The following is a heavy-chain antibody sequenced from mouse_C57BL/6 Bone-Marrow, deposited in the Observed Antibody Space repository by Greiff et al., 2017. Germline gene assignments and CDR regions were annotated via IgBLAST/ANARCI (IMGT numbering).Heavy chain of an antibody. J-gene: IGHJ3*01. V-gene: IGHV1-53*01. CDR3: ARGWGYGRAWFAY. CDR2: INPSNGGT. CDR1: GYTFTSYW. D-gene: IGHD2-2*01. Sequence: QVQLQQSGTELVKPGASVKLSCKASGYTFTSYWMHWVKQRPGQGLEWIGNINPSNGGTNYNEKFKSKATLTVDKSSSTAYMQLSSLTSEDSAVYYCARGWGYGRAWFAYWGQGTLVTVSA.